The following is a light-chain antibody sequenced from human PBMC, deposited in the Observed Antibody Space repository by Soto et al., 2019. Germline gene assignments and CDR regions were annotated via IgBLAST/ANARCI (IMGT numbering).Light chain of an antibody. CDR2: YDR. J-gene: IGLJ3*02. CDR3: QVWDTTSDPEGV. V-gene: IGLV3-21*04. CDR1: NIGSKS. Sequence: SSELTQPPSLSETPGKTATITCGGSNIGSKSVNWYQQKPGQAPVMIMFYDRVRPSGIPARFSGSNSGNTATLTISGVEVGDEADYYCQVWDTTSDPEGVFGGGTKLTVL.